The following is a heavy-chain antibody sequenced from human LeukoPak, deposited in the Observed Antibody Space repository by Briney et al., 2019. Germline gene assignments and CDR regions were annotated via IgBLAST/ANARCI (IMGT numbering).Heavy chain of an antibody. D-gene: IGHD4-17*01. J-gene: IGHJ4*02. CDR1: GYTFTSYG. CDR3: ARAPAGGDYPDDY. Sequence: GASVKVTCKSSGYTFTSYGITWVRQPPGQGMELMGWISAYNGNTSYAQKLQGRVTMTTDTSTSTAYMELRSLRSDDTAVYYCARAPAGGDYPDDYWGQGTLVTVSS. CDR2: ISAYNGNT. V-gene: IGHV1-18*04.